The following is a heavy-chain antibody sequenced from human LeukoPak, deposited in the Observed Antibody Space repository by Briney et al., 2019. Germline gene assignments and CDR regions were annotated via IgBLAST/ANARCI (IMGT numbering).Heavy chain of an antibody. CDR3: AKDGETTVTTPGYFDY. J-gene: IGHJ4*02. CDR2: ISGSGGST. Sequence: GGSLRLSCAASGFTFSSYAMSWVRQAPGKGLEWVSAISGSGGSTYYADSVKGRFTISRDNSKNTLYLQMNSLRAEDTAVYYCAKDGETTVTTPGYFDYWGQGTLVTVSS. D-gene: IGHD4-11*01. V-gene: IGHV3-23*01. CDR1: GFTFSSYA.